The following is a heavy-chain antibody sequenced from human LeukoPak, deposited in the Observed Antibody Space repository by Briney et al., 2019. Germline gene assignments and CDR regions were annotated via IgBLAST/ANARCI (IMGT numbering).Heavy chain of an antibody. Sequence: GGSLRLSCVASGFTFANAWMSWIRQAPGKGLEWVGRIKSKVDDETIDYATPVKGRVTISRDDSKNTLYLEMNSLKTEDTGVYFCVEYTSSSNPYYYYYYMDVWGKGTTVTVSS. V-gene: IGHV3-15*01. CDR2: IKSKVDDETI. CDR1: GFTFANAW. CDR3: VEYTSSSNPYYYYYYMDV. J-gene: IGHJ6*03. D-gene: IGHD6-6*01.